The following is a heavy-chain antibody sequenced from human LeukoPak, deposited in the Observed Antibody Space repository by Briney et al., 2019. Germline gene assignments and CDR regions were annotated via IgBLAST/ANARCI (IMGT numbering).Heavy chain of an antibody. Sequence: PSQTPSLTCTVSGGSISSGDNYWSWVRQPPGKGLEWIGSIYYRGSTYYNPSLKSRVTISVDTSKNQFSLKLQSVTAADTAVYYCARDTGNSRSGVDCWGQGTLVTVSS. CDR2: IYYRGST. V-gene: IGHV4-39*07. CDR1: GGSISSGDNY. J-gene: IGHJ4*02. D-gene: IGHD4-23*01. CDR3: ARDTGNSRSGVDC.